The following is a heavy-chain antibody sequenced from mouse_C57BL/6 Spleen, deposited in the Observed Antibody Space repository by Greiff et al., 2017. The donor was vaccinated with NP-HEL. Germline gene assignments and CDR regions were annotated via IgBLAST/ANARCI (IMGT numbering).Heavy chain of an antibody. CDR2: IYPGDGDT. J-gene: IGHJ4*01. CDR1: GYAFSSSW. CDR3: ARSGDGYFWDY. V-gene: IGHV1-82*01. D-gene: IGHD2-3*01. Sequence: QVQLKESGPELVKPGASVKISCKASGYAFSSSWMNWVKQRPGKGLEWIGRIYPGDGDTNYNGKFKGKATLTADKSSSTAYMQLSSLTSEDSAVYFCARSGDGYFWDYWGQGTSVTVSS.